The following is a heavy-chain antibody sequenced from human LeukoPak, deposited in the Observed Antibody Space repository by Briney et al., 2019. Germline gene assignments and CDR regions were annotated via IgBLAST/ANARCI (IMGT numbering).Heavy chain of an antibody. Sequence: GGSLRLSCAASGFTFSSYAMSWVRQAPGKGLEWVSAISGSGGSTYYADSVKGRFTISRDNSKNTLYLQMNSLRAEDTAVYYCAKAKGLTIFGVVMLFDYWGQGTLVTVSS. D-gene: IGHD3-3*01. J-gene: IGHJ4*02. CDR1: GFTFSSYA. CDR2: ISGSGGST. CDR3: AKAKGLTIFGVVMLFDY. V-gene: IGHV3-23*01.